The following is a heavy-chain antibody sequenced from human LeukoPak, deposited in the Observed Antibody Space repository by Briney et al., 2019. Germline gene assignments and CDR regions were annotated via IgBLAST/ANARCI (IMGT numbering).Heavy chain of an antibody. CDR3: ARVGYEIAVVKGAFDC. D-gene: IGHD6-19*01. V-gene: IGHV3-7*01. J-gene: IGHJ4*02. Sequence: GGSLRLSCAASGFTFSSYWMSWVRQAPGKGLEWVANIKQDGSEKYYVDSVKGRFTISRDNAKNSLYLQMSSLRAEDTAVYYCARVGYEIAVVKGAFDCWGQGTLVTVSS. CDR2: IKQDGSEK. CDR1: GFTFSSYW.